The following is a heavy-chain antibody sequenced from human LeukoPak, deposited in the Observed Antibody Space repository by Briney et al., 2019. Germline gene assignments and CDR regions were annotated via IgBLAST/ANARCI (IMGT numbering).Heavy chain of an antibody. CDR2: IYSGGST. CDR3: ATGDPGFA. J-gene: IGHJ5*02. Sequence: GGSLRLSCAASGVTVSSNYMRWVRQAPGKGLEWVSIIYSGGSTYCADSVKGRFTISRDTSKNTVYLQMNSLRVEDTAVYYCATGDPGFAWGQGTLVTVSS. V-gene: IGHV3-66*01. D-gene: IGHD3-10*01. CDR1: GVTVSSNY.